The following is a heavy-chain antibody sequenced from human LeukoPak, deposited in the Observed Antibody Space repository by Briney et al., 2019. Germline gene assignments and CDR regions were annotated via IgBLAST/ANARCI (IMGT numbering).Heavy chain of an antibody. D-gene: IGHD2-2*01. CDR2: ITGSGSST. CDR1: GFTFSSHA. V-gene: IGHV3-23*01. CDR3: ARRSSTLRDFDY. Sequence: GGSLRLSCAASGFTFSSHAMSWVRQAPGMGLEWFSSITGSGSSTFHVDSVKGRFSISRDNSKNMLYLQMNSLRAEDTAIYYCARRSSTLRDFDYWGQGTLVTVSS. J-gene: IGHJ4*02.